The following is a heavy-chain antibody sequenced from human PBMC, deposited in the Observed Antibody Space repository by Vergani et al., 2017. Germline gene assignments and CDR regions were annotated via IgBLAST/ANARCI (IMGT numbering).Heavy chain of an antibody. CDR1: GFTFSSYA. Sequence: EVQLLESGGGLVQPGGSLRLSCAASGFTFSSYAMSWVRQAPGKGLEWVSAISGSGGSTYYADSVKGRFTISRDNSKNTLYLQMNSLRAEDTAVYYCARDGRDGYNHDYWGQGTLVTVSS. CDR2: ISGSGGST. J-gene: IGHJ4*02. D-gene: IGHD5-24*01. V-gene: IGHV3-23*01. CDR3: ARDGRDGYNHDY.